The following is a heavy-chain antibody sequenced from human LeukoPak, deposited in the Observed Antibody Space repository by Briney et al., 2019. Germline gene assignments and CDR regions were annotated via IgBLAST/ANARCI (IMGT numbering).Heavy chain of an antibody. D-gene: IGHD5-24*01. V-gene: IGHV3-30-3*01. J-gene: IGHJ6*03. CDR3: ARDPWLQDYYMDV. CDR2: ISYDGSNK. CDR1: GFTVSSNY. Sequence: GGSLRLSCAAYGFTVSSNYMNWVRQAPGKGLEWVAVISYDGSNKYYADSVKGRFTISRDNSKNTLYLQMNSLRAEDTAVYYCARDPWLQDYYMDVWGKGTTVTVSS.